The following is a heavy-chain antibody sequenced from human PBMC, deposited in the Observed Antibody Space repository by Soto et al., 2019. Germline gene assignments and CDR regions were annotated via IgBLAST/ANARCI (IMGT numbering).Heavy chain of an antibody. D-gene: IGHD2-15*01. Sequence: GGSLRLSCAASGFTFSNYAMNGVRQATGKGLEWVSGISASGGSTNYADSVKGRFTISRHNSKNTLYLQMNSLRAEDTAVYYCARDRRMSYYYYMDVWGKGTTVTVSS. J-gene: IGHJ6*03. CDR1: GFTFSNYA. CDR3: ARDRRMSYYYYMDV. CDR2: ISASGGST. V-gene: IGHV3-23*01.